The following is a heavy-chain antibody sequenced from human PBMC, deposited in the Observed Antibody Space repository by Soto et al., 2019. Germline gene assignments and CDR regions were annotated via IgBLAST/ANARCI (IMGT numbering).Heavy chain of an antibody. Sequence: ASVKVSCKASGYIFTGYYMHWVRQAPGQGLEWMGWINPNSGDTNYTQKFQGWVTMTRDTSISTAYMELSRLRSDDTAVYYCATSRISIAVAGETEYFFDYWGQGTLVTVSS. CDR3: ATSRISIAVAGETEYFFDY. V-gene: IGHV1-2*04. J-gene: IGHJ4*02. CDR1: GYIFTGYY. CDR2: INPNSGDT. D-gene: IGHD6-19*01.